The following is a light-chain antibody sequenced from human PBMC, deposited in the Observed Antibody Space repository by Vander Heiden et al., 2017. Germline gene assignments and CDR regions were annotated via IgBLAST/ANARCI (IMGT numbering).Light chain of an antibody. J-gene: IGKJ1*01. CDR2: AAS. Sequence: DIQMTQSPSSLSASVGDRVTITCRASQSISNFLNWYQQKPGKAPKFLIYAASSLQSGVPSRFSGSGSGTDFTLTISRLQTEDFAIYYWQQNYNMRTFGQGTKVEIK. CDR3: QQNYNMRT. CDR1: QSISNF. V-gene: IGKV1-39*01.